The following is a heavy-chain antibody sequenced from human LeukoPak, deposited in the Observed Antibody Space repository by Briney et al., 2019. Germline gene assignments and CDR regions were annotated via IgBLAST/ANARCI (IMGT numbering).Heavy chain of an antibody. D-gene: IGHD2-2*01. CDR1: GYTFTSYA. J-gene: IGHJ6*02. CDR3: ARVKDIVVVPAALYYYGMDV. Sequence: ASVKVSCKASGYTFTSYAMHWVRQAPGQRLEWMGWINAGNGNTKYSRKFQGRVTITRDTSASTAYMELSSLRSEDTAVYYCARVKDIVVVPAALYYYGMDVWGQGTTVTVSS. CDR2: INAGNGNT. V-gene: IGHV1-3*01.